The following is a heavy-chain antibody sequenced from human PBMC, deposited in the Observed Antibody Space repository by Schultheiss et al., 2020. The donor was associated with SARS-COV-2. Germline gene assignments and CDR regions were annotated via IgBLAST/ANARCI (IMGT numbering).Heavy chain of an antibody. CDR1: GGSISSSSYY. V-gene: IGHV4-61*05. J-gene: IGHJ6*02. CDR2: IYYSGST. Sequence: SETLSLTCTVSGGSISSSSYYWGWIRQPPGKGLEWIGYIYYSGSTNYNPSLKSRVTISVDTSKNQFSLKLSSVTAADTAVYYCARDRFLVDYGDHYYYYGMDVWGQGTTVTVSS. CDR3: ARDRFLVDYGDHYYYYGMDV. D-gene: IGHD4-17*01.